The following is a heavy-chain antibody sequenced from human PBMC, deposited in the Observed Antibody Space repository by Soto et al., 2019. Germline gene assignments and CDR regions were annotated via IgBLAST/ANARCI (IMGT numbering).Heavy chain of an antibody. CDR2: IYYSGST. D-gene: IGHD3-22*01. Sequence: PSETLSLTCTVSGGSVSSGSYYWSWIRQPPGKGLEWIGYIYYSGSTNYNPSLKSRVTISVDTSKNQFSLKLSSVTAADTAVYYCAKGHYYDSSGRSPNWFDPWGQGTLVTVSS. J-gene: IGHJ5*02. CDR1: GGSVSSGSYY. V-gene: IGHV4-61*01. CDR3: AKGHYYDSSGRSPNWFDP.